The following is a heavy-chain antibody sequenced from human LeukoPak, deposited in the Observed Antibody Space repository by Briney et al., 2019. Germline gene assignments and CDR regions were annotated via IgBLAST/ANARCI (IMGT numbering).Heavy chain of an antibody. Sequence: SATLSLTCTVSGGSISSYYWSWIRQPAGKGLEWIGRIYTSGSTNYNPSLKSRVTMSVDTSKNQFSLKLSSVTAADTAVYYCARGKQVELSEYYYYYYMDVWGKGTTVTVSS. CDR2: IYTSGST. CDR1: GGSISSYY. V-gene: IGHV4-4*07. CDR3: ARGKQVELSEYYYYYYMDV. J-gene: IGHJ6*03. D-gene: IGHD3-16*02.